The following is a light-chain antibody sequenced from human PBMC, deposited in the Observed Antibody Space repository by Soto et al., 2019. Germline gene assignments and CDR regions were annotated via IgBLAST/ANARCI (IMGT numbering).Light chain of an antibody. CDR1: QSVSSK. J-gene: IGKJ1*01. V-gene: IGKV3-15*01. Sequence: EIVKTSAVAALSKTTGERATLSCRASQSVSSKLAWYQQKPGQAPRLLIYGASTRATGIPARFSGSGSGTEFTLTISSLQSEDVAVYCCQQYNNWPPLTLCQGTKVDIK. CDR3: QQYNNWPPLT. CDR2: GAS.